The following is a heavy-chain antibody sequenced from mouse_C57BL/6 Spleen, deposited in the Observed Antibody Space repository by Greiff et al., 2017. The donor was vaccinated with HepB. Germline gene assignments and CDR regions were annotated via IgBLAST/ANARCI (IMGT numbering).Heavy chain of an antibody. V-gene: IGHV1-61*01. CDR3: ARGGYGGAFAY. J-gene: IGHJ3*01. CDR2: IYPSDSET. Sequence: VQLQQPGAELVRPGSSVKLSCKASGYTFTSYWMDWVKQRPGQGLEWIGNIYPSDSETHYNQKFKDKATLTVDKSSSTAYMQLSSLTSEDSAVYYCARGGYGGAFAYWGQGTLVTVSA. D-gene: IGHD2-2*01. CDR1: GYTFTSYW.